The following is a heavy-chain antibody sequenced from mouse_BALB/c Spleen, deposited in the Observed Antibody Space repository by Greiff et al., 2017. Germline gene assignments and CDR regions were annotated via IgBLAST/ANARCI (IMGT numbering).Heavy chain of an antibody. Sequence: QLVESGPELVKPGASVKMSCKASGYTFTSYVMHWVKQKPGQGLEWIGYINPYNDGTKYNEKFKGKATLTSDKSSSTAYMELSSLTSEDSAVYYCARPSYYGSSSLYWYFDVWGAGTTVTVSS. CDR1: GYTFTSYV. CDR3: ARPSYYGSSSLYWYFDV. D-gene: IGHD1-1*01. CDR2: INPYNDGT. J-gene: IGHJ1*01. V-gene: IGHV1-14*01.